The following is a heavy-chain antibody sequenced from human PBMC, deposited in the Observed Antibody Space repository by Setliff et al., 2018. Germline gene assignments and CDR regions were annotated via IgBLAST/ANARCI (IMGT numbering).Heavy chain of an antibody. V-gene: IGHV3-23*01. J-gene: IGHJ6*02. D-gene: IGHD3-3*01. Sequence: GGSLRLSCAASGFTFNGYAMTWVRQAPGKGLEWVSAISGSDDRTVYADAVKGRFTISRDTSKTTLYLQMNSLRAEDTAVYYCANGMFYDFWTNYPYYFGMDVWGHGTMVTVSS. CDR3: ANGMFYDFWTNYPYYFGMDV. CDR2: ISGSDDRT. CDR1: GFTFNGYA.